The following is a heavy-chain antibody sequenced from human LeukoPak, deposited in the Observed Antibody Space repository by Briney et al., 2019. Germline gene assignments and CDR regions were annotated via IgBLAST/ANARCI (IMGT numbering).Heavy chain of an antibody. J-gene: IGHJ4*02. Sequence: PGVSLKLSCAASGSTFSGSAMHWVRQASGKGLEWVGRIRGKANNFATAYAASVRGRFTISRDDSKNTAYLQMNSLKTEDTAVYYCTSYYYGSGSSVGAFDYWGQGTLVTVFS. CDR2: IRGKANNFAT. CDR1: GSTFSGSA. CDR3: TSYYYGSGSSVGAFDY. D-gene: IGHD3-10*01. V-gene: IGHV3-73*01.